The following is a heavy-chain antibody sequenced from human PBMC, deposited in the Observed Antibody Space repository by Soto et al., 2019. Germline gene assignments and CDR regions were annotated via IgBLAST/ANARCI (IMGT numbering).Heavy chain of an antibody. Sequence: QVQLQESGPGLVKPSQTLSLTCTVSGDSINSGRYYWSWIRQNPGKGLEWIGYIYYSASSYYNPPIMSPLTMSIDTFKNQFSRELTAVTAADTAVYYGAMPSFVHAANFDYWGQGTLVIVSS. J-gene: IGHJ4*02. V-gene: IGHV4-31*01. CDR2: IYYSASS. D-gene: IGHD6-6*01. CDR3: AMPSFVHAANFDY. CDR1: GDSINSGRYY.